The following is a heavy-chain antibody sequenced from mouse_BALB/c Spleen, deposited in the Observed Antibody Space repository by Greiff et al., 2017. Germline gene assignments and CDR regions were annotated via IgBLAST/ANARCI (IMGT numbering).Heavy chain of an antibody. CDR1: GFAFSSYD. Sequence: EVMLVESGGGLVKPGGSLKLSCAASGFAFSSYDMSWVRQTPEKRLEWVAYISSGGGSTYYPDTVKGRFTISRDNAKNTLYLQMSSLKSEDTAMYYCARPGNYAWFAYWGQGTLVTVSA. CDR3: ARPGNYAWFAY. D-gene: IGHD2-1*01. CDR2: ISSGGGST. J-gene: IGHJ3*01. V-gene: IGHV5-12-1*01.